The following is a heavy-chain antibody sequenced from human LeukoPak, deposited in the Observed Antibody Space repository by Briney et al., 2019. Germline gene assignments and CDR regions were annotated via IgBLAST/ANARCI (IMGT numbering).Heavy chain of an antibody. CDR3: SAPSSWYYFDY. Sequence: SETLSLTCTVSGGSISSSSSYWGWIRQPPGKGLEWIGSIYFSGRTYYNPSLKSRLTISVDTSKNQFSLKLTSVTAADTAVYYCSAPSSWYYFDYWGQGTLVTVSS. CDR2: IYFSGRT. V-gene: IGHV4-39*07. D-gene: IGHD6-13*01. CDR1: GGSISSSSSY. J-gene: IGHJ4*02.